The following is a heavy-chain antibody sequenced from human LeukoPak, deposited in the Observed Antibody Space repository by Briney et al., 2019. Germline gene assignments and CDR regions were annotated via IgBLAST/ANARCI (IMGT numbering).Heavy chain of an antibody. J-gene: IGHJ5*02. D-gene: IGHD3-10*01. V-gene: IGHV4-59*01. CDR2: IYYSGST. Sequence: SETLFLTCTVSGRPISSYYWRWIRQPPGKGLEWIGYIYYSGSTNYNPSLKSRVTISVDTSKNQFSLKLGSVTAADTGVYYCARDAFTMVRGVIRANWFDPWGQGTLVTVSS. CDR3: ARDAFTMVRGVIRANWFDP. CDR1: GRPISSYY.